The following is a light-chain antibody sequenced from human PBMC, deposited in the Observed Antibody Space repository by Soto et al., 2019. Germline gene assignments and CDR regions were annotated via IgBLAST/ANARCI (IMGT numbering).Light chain of an antibody. J-gene: IGKJ4*01. CDR1: QGISSY. Sequence: DIQLTQSPSFLSASVGNRVTITCRASQGISSYLAWYQQKPGKAPKLLIYAASTLQSGVPSRFSGSESGTEFTLTISSLQPEDFATYSCQQHNTYPLTFGGGTKVEIK. CDR3: QQHNTYPLT. CDR2: AAS. V-gene: IGKV1-9*01.